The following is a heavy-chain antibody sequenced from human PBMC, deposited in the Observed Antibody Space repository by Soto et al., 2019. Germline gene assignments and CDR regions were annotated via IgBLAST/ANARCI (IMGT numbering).Heavy chain of an antibody. D-gene: IGHD6-6*01. V-gene: IGHV4-61*01. CDR1: GGSVSRGSYY. CDR3: AREERRSSSGQYYYYGMDV. CDR2: IYYSGST. J-gene: IGHJ6*02. Sequence: EPRSLTCTLSGGSVSRGSYYWSWIRQPPGKGLEWIGYIYYSGSTNYNPSLKSRVTISVDTSKNQFSLKLSSETAEDTAVYYCAREERRSSSGQYYYYGMDVWGQGTTGTVSS.